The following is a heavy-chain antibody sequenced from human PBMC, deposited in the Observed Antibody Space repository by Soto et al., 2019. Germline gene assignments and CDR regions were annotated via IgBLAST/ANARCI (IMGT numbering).Heavy chain of an antibody. J-gene: IGHJ4*02. CDR3: ARGLITGSQYSGGWYYFDS. Sequence: SETLSLTCSVFGGSISSSSYYWGWIRQPPGKGREWIGSIYYSGSTHYNLSLKSRVTIPVDTSKNQFSLKLSSVTAADTAVYFCARGLITGSQYSGGWYYFDSWGQGTQVTVSS. CDR1: GGSISSSSYY. CDR2: IYYSGST. V-gene: IGHV4-39*01. D-gene: IGHD1-26*01.